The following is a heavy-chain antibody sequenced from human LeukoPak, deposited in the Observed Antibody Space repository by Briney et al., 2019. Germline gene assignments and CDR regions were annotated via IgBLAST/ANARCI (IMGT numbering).Heavy chain of an antibody. Sequence: PGGSLILSCAASGFTLNNYWMHWVRQVPGKGLVWVSRIYIDGVDRTYADSVKGRFTISRDNAKNTLYLQMDSLRDEDTAVYYCARSDWFDTWGPGTLVTVSS. CDR3: ARSDWFDT. V-gene: IGHV3-74*01. J-gene: IGHJ5*02. CDR2: IYIDGVDR. CDR1: GFTLNNYW.